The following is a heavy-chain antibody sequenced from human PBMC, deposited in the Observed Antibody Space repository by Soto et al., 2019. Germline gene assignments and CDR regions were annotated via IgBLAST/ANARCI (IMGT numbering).Heavy chain of an antibody. J-gene: IGHJ5*02. CDR1: GGSISPYY. Sequence: QVQLQESGPGLVKSSETLSLTCTVSGGSISPYYWNWIRQSPGKGLEWIGYIYYNGNTNYNPSLKSRVTISIDTSKNPFSLKLTSVTAAATAVYYCARLPYRAEGWFDTWGQGTLVTVSS. D-gene: IGHD1-26*01. CDR3: ARLPYRAEGWFDT. V-gene: IGHV4-59*08. CDR2: IYYNGNT.